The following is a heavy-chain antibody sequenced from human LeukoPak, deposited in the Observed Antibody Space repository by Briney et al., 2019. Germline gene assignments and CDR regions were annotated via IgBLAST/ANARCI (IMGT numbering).Heavy chain of an antibody. D-gene: IGHD6-13*01. J-gene: IGHJ6*02. CDR2: IYTSGST. CDR1: GGSIGSYY. Sequence: KPSETLSLTCTVSGGSIGSYYWSWIRQPAGKGLEWIGRIYTSGSTNYNPSLKSRVTMSVDTSKNQFSLKLSPVTAADTAVYYCARDAPTHPRWKVAAAGTHGMDVWGQGTTVTVSS. V-gene: IGHV4-4*07. CDR3: ARDAPTHPRWKVAAAGTHGMDV.